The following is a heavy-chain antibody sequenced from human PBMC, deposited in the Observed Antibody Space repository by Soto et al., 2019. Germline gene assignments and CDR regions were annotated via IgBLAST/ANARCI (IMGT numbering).Heavy chain of an antibody. Sequence: GGSLRLSCAASGFTFSSYAMSWVRQAPGKGLEWVSAISGSGGSTYYADSVKGRFTISRDNPKNTLYLQMNSLRAEDTAVYYCASSRRWNYGDNWFDPWGQGTLVTVSS. D-gene: IGHD1-7*01. V-gene: IGHV3-23*01. CDR2: ISGSGGST. CDR3: ASSRRWNYGDNWFDP. CDR1: GFTFSSYA. J-gene: IGHJ5*02.